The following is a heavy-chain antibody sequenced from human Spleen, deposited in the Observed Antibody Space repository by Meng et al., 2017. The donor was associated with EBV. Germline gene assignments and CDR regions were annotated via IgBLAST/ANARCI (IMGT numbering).Heavy chain of an antibody. CDR1: GGTFSSYP. CDR2: VSAYNGDT. D-gene: IGHD3-22*01. Sequence: QVALVQSGTAVKKPGASVKVSCKASGGTFSSYPLSWVRQAPGQGLEWMGWVSAYNGDTKYAQKVQDRVTMTTDTSTNTAYMELRRLRSDDTAVYYCARDYYDSTGFYFGAQYWGQGTLVTVSS. J-gene: IGHJ4*02. V-gene: IGHV1-18*01. CDR3: ARDYYDSTGFYFGAQY.